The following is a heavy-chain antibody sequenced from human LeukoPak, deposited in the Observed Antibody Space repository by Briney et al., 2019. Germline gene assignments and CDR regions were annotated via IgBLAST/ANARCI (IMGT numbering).Heavy chain of an antibody. D-gene: IGHD3-3*01. V-gene: IGHV3-64*01. CDR1: GFTFSSYA. CDR3: ARAGITIFGVAPPGY. J-gene: IGHJ4*02. CDR2: ISSNGGST. Sequence: GGSLRLSCAASGFTFSSYAIHWVRQAPGKGLEYVSAISSNGGSTYYANSVKGRFTISRDNSKNTLYLQMGSLRAEDMAVYYCARAGITIFGVAPPGYWGQGTLVTVSS.